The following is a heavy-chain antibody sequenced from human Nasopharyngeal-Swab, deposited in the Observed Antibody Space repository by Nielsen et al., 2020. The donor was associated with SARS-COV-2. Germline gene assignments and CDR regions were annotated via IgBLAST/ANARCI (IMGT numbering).Heavy chain of an antibody. D-gene: IGHD1-26*01. J-gene: IGHJ6*03. CDR2: ISGSGSYV. V-gene: IGHV3-21*01. CDR3: ARIAGRGSIYYYYMDV. Sequence: GESLKIYCAGSGFTFHTYSMIWVRQVPGEGLEWVSSISGSGSYVYYADSVKGRFTISKDSAKNSLYLQMNSLRADDTAVYFCARIAGRGSIYYYYMDVWGTGTTVTVSS. CDR1: GFTFHTYS.